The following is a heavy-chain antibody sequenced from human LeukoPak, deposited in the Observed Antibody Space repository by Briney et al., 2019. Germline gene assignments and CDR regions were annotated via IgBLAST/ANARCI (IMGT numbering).Heavy chain of an antibody. V-gene: IGHV3-30*02. D-gene: IGHD2-2*01. CDR1: GFPFSSYG. CDR3: AKYYRVLGTSRVGRLPGDY. CDR2: IRYDGSNK. Sequence: GGSLRLSCAASGFPFSSYGMHWVRQAPGKGLEWVAFIRYDGSNKYYADSVKGRFTISRDNSKNTLYMQMNSLRAEYTAVYYCAKYYRVLGTSRVGRLPGDYWGQGTLVTVSS. J-gene: IGHJ4*02.